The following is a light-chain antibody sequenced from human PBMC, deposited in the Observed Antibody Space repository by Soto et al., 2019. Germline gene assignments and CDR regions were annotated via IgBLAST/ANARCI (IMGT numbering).Light chain of an antibody. CDR1: QGISSW. Sequence: DIQMTQSPSSVSASVGDRVTITCRASQGISSWLAWYQQKPGKAPKLLIYAASSLQSVVQSRLSGSGSGTDLTITISSLQPEDFANYYCHQANSFPWTFGQGTKVEIK. CDR3: HQANSFPWT. J-gene: IGKJ1*01. V-gene: IGKV1-12*01. CDR2: AAS.